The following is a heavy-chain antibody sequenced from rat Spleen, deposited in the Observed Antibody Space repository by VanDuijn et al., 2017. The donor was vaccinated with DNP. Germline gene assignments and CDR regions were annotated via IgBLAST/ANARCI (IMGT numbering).Heavy chain of an antibody. J-gene: IGHJ2*01. V-gene: IGHV3-1*01. CDR1: AYSITTNY. Sequence: EVQLQESGPGLVKPSQSLSLTCSVTAYSITTNYWGWIRKFPGNTMEWIGHISFRGSTNYNPSLKSRISITRDTSQNQFFLQLNSVTPEDTATYYCAREDFGVPFDYWGQGVMVPVSS. D-gene: IGHD4-3*01. CDR2: ISFRGST. CDR3: AREDFGVPFDY.